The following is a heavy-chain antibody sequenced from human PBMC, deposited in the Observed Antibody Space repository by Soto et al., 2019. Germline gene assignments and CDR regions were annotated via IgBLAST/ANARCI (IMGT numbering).Heavy chain of an antibody. D-gene: IGHD2-21*01. CDR2: IDPSGGST. CDR1: GYIFTTYY. V-gene: IGHV1-46*03. Sequence: ASVNVSCKAFGYIFTTYYMHWVRQAPGQGLEWMGMIDPSGGSTNYAQKFRGRVTMTRDMSTSTVYTELSSLRPEDTAVYYCARSYLSNDAFDIWGQGTQVTVSS. CDR3: ARSYLSNDAFDI. J-gene: IGHJ3*02.